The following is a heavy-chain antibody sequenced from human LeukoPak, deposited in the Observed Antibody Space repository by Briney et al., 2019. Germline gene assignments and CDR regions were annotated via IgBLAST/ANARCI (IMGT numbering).Heavy chain of an antibody. CDR1: GGSISSYY. J-gene: IGHJ3*01. V-gene: IGHV4-59*01. Sequence: SETLSLTCTVSGGSISSYYWSWIRQPPGKGLEWIGYIYYSGSTNYNPSLKRRVTISVDTSKNQFSLRLRSVTGADTAVCYCGKEGERFGELLYAFDLWGQGTMVTVSS. D-gene: IGHD3-10*01. CDR3: GKEGERFGELLYAFDL. CDR2: IYYSGST.